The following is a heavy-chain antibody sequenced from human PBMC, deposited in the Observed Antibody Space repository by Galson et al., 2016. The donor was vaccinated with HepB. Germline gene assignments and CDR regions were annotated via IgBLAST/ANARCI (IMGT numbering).Heavy chain of an antibody. Sequence: SLRLSCAASEFTFSDFVMAWVRQAPGKGLEWVSAIRASGGSTYYADSVKDRSAISRDDSKNMVYLQMHSLRAEDTAVYFCAKAGYDYQHFPMDVWGQGTKVTVSS. J-gene: IGHJ6*02. V-gene: IGHV3-23*01. D-gene: IGHD5-12*01. CDR3: AKAGYDYQHFPMDV. CDR2: IRASGGST. CDR1: EFTFSDFV.